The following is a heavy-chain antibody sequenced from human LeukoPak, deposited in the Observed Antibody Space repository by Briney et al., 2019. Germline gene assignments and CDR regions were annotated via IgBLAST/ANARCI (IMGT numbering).Heavy chain of an antibody. D-gene: IGHD3-10*01. V-gene: IGHV4-31*01. CDR2: IFDNGST. CDR3: ARQSYGSGSYYY. CDR1: GGSISGGGYY. Sequence: SETLSLTCTVSGGSISGGGYYWSWIRQHPGKGLEWIGYIFDNGSTDYNPSLKSLVTISVDTSKNQLSLKLRSLTAADTAVYYCARQSYGSGSYYYWGQGTLVTVSS. J-gene: IGHJ4*02.